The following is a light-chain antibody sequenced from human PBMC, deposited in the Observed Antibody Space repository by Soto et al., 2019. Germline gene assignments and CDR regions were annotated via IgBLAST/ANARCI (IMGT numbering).Light chain of an antibody. CDR1: QGVRSD. CDR2: GAS. J-gene: IGKJ4*01. CDR3: QQYSKWPLT. V-gene: IGKV3-15*01. Sequence: EIAMTQSPDTLSVSPGDRAXXSXXASQGVRSDLAWYQQKAGQSPRLLIYGASTRAAETPARFSGSGSETEFTLTISSLQSEDFAVYYCQQYSKWPLTFGGGTKVDIK.